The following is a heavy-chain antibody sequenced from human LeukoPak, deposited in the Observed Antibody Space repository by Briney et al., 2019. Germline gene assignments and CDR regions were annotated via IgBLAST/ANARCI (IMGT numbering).Heavy chain of an antibody. CDR2: ISAYNGNT. Sequence: ASVKVSCKASGYTFTSYGISWVRQAPGQGLEWMGWISAYNGNTNYAQKLQGRVTMTTDTSTSTAYMELRSLRSDDTAVYYCARKNIAAEMYNWFDPWGQGTLVTVSS. V-gene: IGHV1-18*01. CDR3: ARKNIAAEMYNWFDP. J-gene: IGHJ5*02. D-gene: IGHD6-13*01. CDR1: GYTFTSYG.